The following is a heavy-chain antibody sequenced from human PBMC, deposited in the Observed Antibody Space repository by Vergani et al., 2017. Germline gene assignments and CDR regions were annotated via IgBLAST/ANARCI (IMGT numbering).Heavy chain of an antibody. V-gene: IGHV1-2*04. CDR3: ARGALYGDYFDY. Sequence: QVQLVQSGAEVKKPGASVKVSCKASGYTFTGYYMHWVRQAPGQGLEWMGWINPYSGGTNYAQKFQGWVTMTRDTSISTAYMELSRLRSDDTAVFYCARGALYGDYFDYWGQGTLVTVSS. CDR2: INPYSGGT. D-gene: IGHD4-17*01. J-gene: IGHJ4*02. CDR1: GYTFTGYY.